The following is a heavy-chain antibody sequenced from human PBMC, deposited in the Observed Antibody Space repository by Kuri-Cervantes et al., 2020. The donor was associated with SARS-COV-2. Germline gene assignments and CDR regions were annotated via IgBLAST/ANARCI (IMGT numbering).Heavy chain of an antibody. CDR3: AREGGSPGDAFDI. V-gene: IGHV3-66*02. CDR1: GFTFDDYA. Sequence: GGSLRLSCAASGFTFDDYAMHWVRQAPGKGLEWVSVIYSGGSTYYADSVKGRFTISRDNSKNTLYLQMNSLRAEDTAVYYCAREGGSPGDAFDIWGQGTMVTVSS. CDR2: IYSGGST. J-gene: IGHJ3*02. D-gene: IGHD3-16*01.